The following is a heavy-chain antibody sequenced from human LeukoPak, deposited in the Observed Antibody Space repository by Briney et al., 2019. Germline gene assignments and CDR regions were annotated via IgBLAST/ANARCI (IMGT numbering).Heavy chain of an antibody. V-gene: IGHV3-21*01. CDR3: AKDRYGDYGWYFDL. CDR1: RFTFSTYS. Sequence: PGGSLRLSCAASRFTFSTYSMNWVRQAPGKGLEWVSSITSSRTYIYYADSVKGRFTISRDNAKNALYLQMNSLRAEDTAVYYCAKDRYGDYGWYFDLWGRGTLVTVSS. D-gene: IGHD4-17*01. J-gene: IGHJ2*01. CDR2: ITSSRTYI.